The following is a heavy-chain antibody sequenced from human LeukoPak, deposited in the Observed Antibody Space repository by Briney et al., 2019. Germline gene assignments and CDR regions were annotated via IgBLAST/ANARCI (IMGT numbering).Heavy chain of an antibody. D-gene: IGHD3-10*01. J-gene: IGHJ6*03. Sequence: PGGSPRLSCAASGFTFSGYYMSWIRQAPGKGLEWVSYISSSGNTVYYADSVKGRFTISRDNAENSLYLQMNSLRAEDTAVYYCARMPPDGGSGTYYIPTNDYYYMDVWGKGTTVTISS. V-gene: IGHV3-11*01. CDR1: GFTFSGYY. CDR3: ARMPPDGGSGTYYIPTNDYYYMDV. CDR2: ISSSGNTV.